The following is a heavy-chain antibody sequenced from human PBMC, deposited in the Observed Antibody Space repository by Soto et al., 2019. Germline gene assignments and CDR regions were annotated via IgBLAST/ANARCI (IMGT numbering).Heavy chain of an antibody. Sequence: SVKVSCKASGGTFSSYAISWVRQAPGQGLEWMGGIIPIFGTANYAQKFQGRVTITADESTSTAYMELSSLRSEDTAVYYCARAPLVPAANAFDIWGQGTMVTVSS. D-gene: IGHD2-2*01. J-gene: IGHJ3*02. V-gene: IGHV1-69*13. CDR3: ARAPLVPAANAFDI. CDR1: GGTFSSYA. CDR2: IIPIFGTA.